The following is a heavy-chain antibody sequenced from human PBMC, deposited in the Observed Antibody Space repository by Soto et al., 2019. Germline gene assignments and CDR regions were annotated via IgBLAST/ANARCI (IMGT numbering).Heavy chain of an antibody. V-gene: IGHV3-66*01. CDR3: ANRLDSSSSAYFYMDV. Sequence: EVHVVESGGGLVQPGGSLRLSCAASGFTVSSNYMSWVRQAPGKGLEWVSAIYSGGGTYYADSVKGRFTISRDNSKNTLYLQMNSLSAEDTAVYYCANRLDSSSSAYFYMDVWGKGTTVTVSS. J-gene: IGHJ6*03. CDR1: GFTVSSNY. D-gene: IGHD6-6*01. CDR2: IYSGGGT.